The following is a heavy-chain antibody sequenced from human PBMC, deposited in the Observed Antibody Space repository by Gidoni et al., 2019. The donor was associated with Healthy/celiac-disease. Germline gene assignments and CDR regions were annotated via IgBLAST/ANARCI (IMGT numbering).Heavy chain of an antibody. CDR1: GVTFSSYG. D-gene: IGHD2-2*01. CDR3: AKGYQPYCSSTSCYGGY. J-gene: IGHJ4*02. Sequence: QVQLVESGGGVVQPGGSLRLSCAASGVTFSSYGMHWVRQAPGQGLEWVAFIRYDGSNKYYADSVKGRFTISRDNSKNTLYLQMNSLRAEDTAVYYCAKGYQPYCSSTSCYGGYWGQGTLVTVSS. CDR2: IRYDGSNK. V-gene: IGHV3-30*02.